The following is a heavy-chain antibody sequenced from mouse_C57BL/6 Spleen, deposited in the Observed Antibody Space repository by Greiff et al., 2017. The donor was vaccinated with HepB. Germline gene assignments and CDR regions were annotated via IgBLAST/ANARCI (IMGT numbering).Heavy chain of an antibody. V-gene: IGHV1-80*01. CDR1: GYAFSSYW. J-gene: IGHJ1*03. CDR2: IYPGDGDT. CDR3: ARSWREGYFDV. Sequence: QVQLKQSGAELVKPGASVKISCKASGYAFSSYWMNWVKQRPGKGLEWIGQIYPGDGDTNYNGKFKGKATLTADKSSSTAYMQLSSLTSEDSAVYFCARSWREGYFDVWGTGTTVTVSS.